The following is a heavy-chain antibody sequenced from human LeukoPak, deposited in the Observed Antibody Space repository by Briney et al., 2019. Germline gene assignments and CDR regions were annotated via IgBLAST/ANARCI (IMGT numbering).Heavy chain of an antibody. V-gene: IGHV1-46*01. CDR2: INPSGGST. J-gene: IGHJ4*02. CDR3: ARDSPRSGPSYYFDY. Sequence: ASVKVSCKASGYTFTNYYMHWVRQAPGQGLEWMGIINPSGGSTSYAQKFQGRVTMTRDTSTSTVYMELSSLRSEDTAVYYCARDSPRSGPSYYFDYWGQGTLVTVSS. CDR1: GYTFTNYY. D-gene: IGHD2-15*01.